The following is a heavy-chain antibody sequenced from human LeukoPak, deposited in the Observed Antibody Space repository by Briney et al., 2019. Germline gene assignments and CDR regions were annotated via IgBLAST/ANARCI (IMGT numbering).Heavy chain of an antibody. D-gene: IGHD5-24*01. J-gene: IGHJ4*02. CDR1: GYSISSDYY. V-gene: IGHV4-38-2*01. CDR3: ARREMATITSFDY. CDR2: IYHSGST. Sequence: RPSETLSLTCAVSGYSISSDYYWGWIRQPPGKGLEWIGNIYHSGSTYYNPSLESRVTISVDTSKNQFSLKLSSVTAADTAVYYCARREMATITSFDYWGQGTLVTVSS.